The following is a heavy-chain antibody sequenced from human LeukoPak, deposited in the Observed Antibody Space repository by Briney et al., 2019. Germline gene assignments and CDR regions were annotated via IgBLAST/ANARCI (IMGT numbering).Heavy chain of an antibody. V-gene: IGHV3-21*01. D-gene: IGHD3-22*01. CDR2: ISSSSSYI. CDR1: GFTFSSYS. CDR3: ARAWDYDSSGYYVDAFDI. J-gene: IGHJ3*02. Sequence: GGSLRLSCAASGFTFSSYSMNWVRQAPGKGLEWVSSISSSSSYIYYADSVKGRFTISRDNAKNSLYLQMNSLRAEDTAVYYCARAWDYDSSGYYVDAFDIWGQGTMVTVSS.